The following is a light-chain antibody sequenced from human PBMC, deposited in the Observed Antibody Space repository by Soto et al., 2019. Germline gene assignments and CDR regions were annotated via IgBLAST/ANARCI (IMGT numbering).Light chain of an antibody. J-gene: IGLJ2*01. CDR3: SSYVGNNNLV. CDR2: DVS. Sequence: QSALTQPASVSGSPGQSITISCTGTSSDVGGYNYVSWYQHHPGKAPKLMIYDVSNRPSGVSNRFSGSKSGNTASLTISGLQAEDEADYYCSSYVGNNNLVFGGGTKLTVL. V-gene: IGLV2-14*03. CDR1: SSDVGGYNY.